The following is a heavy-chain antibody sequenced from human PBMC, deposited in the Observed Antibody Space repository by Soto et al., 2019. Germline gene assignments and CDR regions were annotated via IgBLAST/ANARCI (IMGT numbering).Heavy chain of an antibody. CDR2: IYYSGST. CDR3: ARYCSGGSCYPFDY. J-gene: IGHJ4*02. V-gene: IGHV4-30-4*01. D-gene: IGHD2-15*01. Sequence: ASETLSLTCTVSGVSISSGDYYWSWIRQPPGKGLEWIGYIYYSGSTYYNPSLKSRVTISVDTSKNQFSLKLSSVTAADTAVYYCARYCSGGSCYPFDYWGQGTLVTVSS. CDR1: GVSISSGDYY.